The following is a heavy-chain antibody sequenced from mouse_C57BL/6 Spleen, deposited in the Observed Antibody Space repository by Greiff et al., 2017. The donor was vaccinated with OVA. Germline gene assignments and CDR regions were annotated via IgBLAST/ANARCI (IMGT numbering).Heavy chain of an antibody. CDR2: IDPSDSYT. Sequence: QVQLQQPGAELVKPGASVKLSCKASGYTFTSYWMQWVKQRPGQGLEWIGEIDPSDSYTNYNQKFKGKATLTVDTASSTAYMPLSSLTSEDAAVYYCARSIDGYGPFDVWGTGTTVTVSS. CDR1: GYTFTSYW. V-gene: IGHV1-50*01. J-gene: IGHJ1*03. D-gene: IGHD2-3*01. CDR3: ARSIDGYGPFDV.